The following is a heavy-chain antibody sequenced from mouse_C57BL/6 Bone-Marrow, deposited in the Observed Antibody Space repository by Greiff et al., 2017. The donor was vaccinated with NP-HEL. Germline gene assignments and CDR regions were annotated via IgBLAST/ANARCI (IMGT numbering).Heavy chain of an antibody. D-gene: IGHD1-1*01. CDR3: ARYNYGSSLWYFDV. CDR1: GYAFSSYW. Sequence: QVQLQQSGAELVKPGASVKISCKASGYAFSSYWMNWVKQRPGKGLEWIGQIYPGDGDTNYNGKFTGKATLTADKSSSTAYMQLSSLTSEDAAVYVCARYNYGSSLWYFDVWGTGTTVTVSS. V-gene: IGHV1-80*01. CDR2: IYPGDGDT. J-gene: IGHJ1*03.